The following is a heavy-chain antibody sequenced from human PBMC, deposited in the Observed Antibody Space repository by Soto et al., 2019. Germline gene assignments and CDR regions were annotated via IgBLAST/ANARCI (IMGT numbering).Heavy chain of an antibody. D-gene: IGHD6-13*01. J-gene: IGHJ4*02. CDR2: INAGNGNT. Sequence: ASVKVSCKASGYTFTSYGISWVRQAPGQRLEWMGWINAGNGNTKYSQKFQGRVTITRDTSASTAYMELSSLRSEDTAVYYCARAAKHSSSWYTFDYWGQGTLVTVSS. CDR3: ARAAKHSSSWYTFDY. V-gene: IGHV1-3*01. CDR1: GYTFTSYG.